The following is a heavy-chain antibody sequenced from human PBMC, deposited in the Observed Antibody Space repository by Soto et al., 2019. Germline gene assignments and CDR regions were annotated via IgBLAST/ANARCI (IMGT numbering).Heavy chain of an antibody. D-gene: IGHD3-22*01. Sequence: QVQLQESGPGLVKPSETLSLTCTVSGGSISSYYWSWIRQPPGKGLEWIGYIYYSGSTNYNPSLKSRVTISVDTSKNQFSLKLSSVTAADTAVYYCARAPQAPDDDSSGYYYFDYWGQGTLVTVSS. CDR3: ARAPQAPDDDSSGYYYFDY. V-gene: IGHV4-59*01. CDR2: IYYSGST. CDR1: GGSISSYY. J-gene: IGHJ4*02.